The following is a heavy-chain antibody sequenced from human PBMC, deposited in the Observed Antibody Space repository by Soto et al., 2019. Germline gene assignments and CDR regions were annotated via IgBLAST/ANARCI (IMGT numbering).Heavy chain of an antibody. CDR3: ARDRVTMVRGDAGPFDY. J-gene: IGHJ4*02. Sequence: GGSLRLSCAASGFTFSSYAMHWVRQAPGKGLEWVVVISYYGSNKYYADSVKGRFTISRDNSKNSLYLQMNSLRAEDTAVYYCARDRVTMVRGDAGPFDYWGQGTLVTVSS. CDR2: ISYYGSNK. D-gene: IGHD3-10*01. CDR1: GFTFSSYA. V-gene: IGHV3-30-3*01.